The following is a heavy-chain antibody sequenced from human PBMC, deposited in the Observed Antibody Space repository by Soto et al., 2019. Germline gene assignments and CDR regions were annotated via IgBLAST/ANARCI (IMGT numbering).Heavy chain of an antibody. Sequence: VASVKVSCKASGGTFSSYAISWVRQAPGQGLEWMGGIIPIFGTANYAQKFQGRVTITADKSTSTAYMELSSLRSEDTAVYYCARVGLVPAAMDYYYYGMDVWGQGTTVTVSS. D-gene: IGHD2-2*01. CDR3: ARVGLVPAAMDYYYYGMDV. CDR1: GGTFSSYA. CDR2: IIPIFGTA. J-gene: IGHJ6*02. V-gene: IGHV1-69*06.